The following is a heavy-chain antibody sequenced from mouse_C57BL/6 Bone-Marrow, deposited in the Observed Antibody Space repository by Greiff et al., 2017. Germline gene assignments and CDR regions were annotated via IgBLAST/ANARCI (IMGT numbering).Heavy chain of an antibody. V-gene: IGHV14-4*01. CDR3: TLYDYGAY. CDR1: GFNIKDDY. J-gene: IGHJ3*01. Sequence: VQLQQSGAELVRPGASVKLSCTASGFNIKDDYMHWVKQRPEQGLEWIGWIDPENGDTEYASKFQGKATITADTSSNTAYLQLSSLTSEDTAVYYCTLYDYGAYWGQGTLVTVSA. CDR2: IDPENGDT. D-gene: IGHD2-4*01.